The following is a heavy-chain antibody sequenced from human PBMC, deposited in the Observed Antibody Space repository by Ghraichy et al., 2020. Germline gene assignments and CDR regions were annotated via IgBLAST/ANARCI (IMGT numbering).Heavy chain of an antibody. CDR3: ARDPSVFYYFDH. J-gene: IGHJ4*02. CDR1: GDSVSSNTAA. CDR2: TYYRSKWYY. V-gene: IGHV6-1*01. Sequence: SQTLSLTCAISGDSVSSNTAARSWIRQSPSRGLEWLGRTYYRSKWYYDYALSVKSRIIIAADTSKNQFSLQLKSVTPEDTAIYYCARDPSVFYYFDHWGQGALVTVSS.